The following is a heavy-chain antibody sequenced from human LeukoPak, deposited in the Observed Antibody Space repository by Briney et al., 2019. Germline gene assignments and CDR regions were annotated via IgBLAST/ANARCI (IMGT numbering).Heavy chain of an antibody. Sequence: GRSLRLSCAASGFTFSNYGMHWVRQAPGKGLEWVAVISYDGSNKYYADSVKGRFTISRDNSKNTLYLQMNSLRAEDTAVYYCAKDSRYSSSWYGDDAFDIWGQGTMVTVSS. V-gene: IGHV3-30*18. J-gene: IGHJ3*02. D-gene: IGHD6-13*01. CDR3: AKDSRYSSSWYGDDAFDI. CDR1: GFTFSNYG. CDR2: ISYDGSNK.